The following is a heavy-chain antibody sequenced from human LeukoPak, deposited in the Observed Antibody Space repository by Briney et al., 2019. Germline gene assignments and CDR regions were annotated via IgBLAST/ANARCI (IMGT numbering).Heavy chain of an antibody. D-gene: IGHD2-15*01. CDR3: ARATRGVASDFDY. Sequence: GSLRLSCAASGFTFSSYEMNWVRQAPGKGLEWVSYVSSSGRTIYYTDSVKGRFTISRDNAKNSLYLQMNSLRAEDTAVYYCARATRGVASDFDYWGQGTLVTVSS. V-gene: IGHV3-48*03. J-gene: IGHJ4*02. CDR1: GFTFSSYE. CDR2: VSSSGRTI.